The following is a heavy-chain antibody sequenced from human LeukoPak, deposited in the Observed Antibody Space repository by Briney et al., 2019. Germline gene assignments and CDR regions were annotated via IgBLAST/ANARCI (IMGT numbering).Heavy chain of an antibody. CDR3: AKNGGRSTAMVPLLFGPAYFDY. V-gene: IGHV3-30*18. CDR1: GFTFSSYG. Sequence: GGSLRLSCAASGFTFSSYGRHWVRQAPGKGLEWVAVISYDGSNKYYADSVKGRFTISRDNSKNTLYLQMNSLRAEDTAVYYCAKNGGRSTAMVPLLFGPAYFDYWGQGTLVTVSS. D-gene: IGHD5-18*01. J-gene: IGHJ4*02. CDR2: ISYDGSNK.